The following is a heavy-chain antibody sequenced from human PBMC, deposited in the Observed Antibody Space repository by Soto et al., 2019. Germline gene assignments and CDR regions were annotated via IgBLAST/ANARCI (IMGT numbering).Heavy chain of an antibody. Sequence: QVQLVESGGGVVQPGRSLRLSCAASGFTFSSYAMHWVRQAPGKGLEWVAVISYDGSNKYYADSVKGRFTISRDNSKNTLYLQMNSLRAEDTAVYYCVRGSNAGYGDYAPYYFDYWGQGTLVTVSS. D-gene: IGHD4-17*01. CDR3: VRGSNAGYGDYAPYYFDY. CDR2: ISYDGSNK. J-gene: IGHJ4*02. V-gene: IGHV3-30-3*01. CDR1: GFTFSSYA.